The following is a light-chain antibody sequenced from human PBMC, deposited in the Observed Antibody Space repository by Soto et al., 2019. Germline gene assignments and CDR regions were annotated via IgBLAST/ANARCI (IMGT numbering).Light chain of an antibody. V-gene: IGKV1-39*01. Sequence: DIQMTQSPSSLSASVGDRVTITCRASQSSSNYLNWYQQKPGKAPKFLIYAASSLQSGVPSRFSGSGSGTEFTLTINSLQPEDFATYYCQQSYTTLPITFGQGTRLEIK. CDR2: AAS. CDR1: QSSSNY. J-gene: IGKJ5*01. CDR3: QQSYTTLPIT.